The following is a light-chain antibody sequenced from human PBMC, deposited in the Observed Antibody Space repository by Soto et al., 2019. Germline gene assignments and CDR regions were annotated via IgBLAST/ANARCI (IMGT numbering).Light chain of an antibody. V-gene: IGLV3-1*01. CDR1: KLGDKY. Sequence: SYELTQPPSVSVSPGQTASITCSGDKLGDKYACWYQQKPGQSPVLVIYQDSKRPSGIPERFSGSNSGNTATLTISGTQAXXXADYYCQAWDSSTVVFGGGTKVTV. CDR3: QAWDSSTVV. CDR2: QDS. J-gene: IGLJ2*01.